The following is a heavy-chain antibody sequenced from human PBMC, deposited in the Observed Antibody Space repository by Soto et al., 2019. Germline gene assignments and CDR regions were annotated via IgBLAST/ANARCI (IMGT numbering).Heavy chain of an antibody. CDR3: ASTSIPSYYDFWSGYSLYYYYYGMDV. D-gene: IGHD3-3*01. V-gene: IGHV4-59*01. CDR2: IYYSGST. J-gene: IGHJ6*02. CDR1: GGSISSYY. Sequence: KPSETLSLTCTVSGGSISSYYWSWIRQPPGKGLEWIGYIYYSGSTNYNPSLKSRVTISVDTSKNQFSLKLSPVTAADTAVYYCASTSIPSYYDFWSGYSLYYYYYGMDVWGQGATVTVSS.